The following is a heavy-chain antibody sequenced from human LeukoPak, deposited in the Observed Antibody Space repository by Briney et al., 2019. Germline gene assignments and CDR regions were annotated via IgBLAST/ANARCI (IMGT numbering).Heavy chain of an antibody. D-gene: IGHD2-2*01. CDR1: GGSFSGYY. J-gene: IGHJ4*02. Sequence: PSETLSLTCAVYGGSFSGYYWSWIRQPPGKGLEWIGEINHSGSTNYNPSLKSRVTISVDTSKNQFSLKLSPVTAADTAVYYCARGGGRYCSSTSCYVGYWGQGTLVTVSS. CDR2: INHSGST. CDR3: ARGGGRYCSSTSCYVGY. V-gene: IGHV4-34*01.